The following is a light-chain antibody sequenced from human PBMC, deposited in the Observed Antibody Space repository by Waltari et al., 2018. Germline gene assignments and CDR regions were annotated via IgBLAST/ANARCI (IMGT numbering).Light chain of an antibody. Sequence: QSVLTQPPSASGTPGQRVTISCSGRASNIGNNLVNWYQQFPGRAPKLLIYRNEQRPSGVPDRFSGSNSGTSASLAISGLQAEDEADYYCQSYDSSLSGSKVFGGGTKLTVL. CDR3: QSYDSSLSGSKV. CDR1: ASNIGNNL. CDR2: RNE. V-gene: IGLV1-44*01. J-gene: IGLJ3*02.